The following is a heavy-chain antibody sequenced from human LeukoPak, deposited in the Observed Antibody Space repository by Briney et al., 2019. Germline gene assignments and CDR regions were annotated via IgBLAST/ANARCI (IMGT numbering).Heavy chain of an antibody. CDR1: GGSISSYY. Sequence: SETLSLTCTVSGGSISSYYWNWIRQPPGKGLEWIGYISYSGSTNYNPSLKSRVTISVDTSKNQFSLKLSSVTAADTAVYYCARRYHYDTSGYYYYFDYWGQGALVTVSS. D-gene: IGHD3-22*01. J-gene: IGHJ4*02. V-gene: IGHV4-59*01. CDR3: ARRYHYDTSGYYYYFDY. CDR2: ISYSGST.